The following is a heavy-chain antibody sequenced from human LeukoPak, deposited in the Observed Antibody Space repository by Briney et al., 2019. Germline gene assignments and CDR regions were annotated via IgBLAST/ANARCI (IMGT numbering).Heavy chain of an antibody. D-gene: IGHD4-11*01. V-gene: IGHV3-23*01. CDR2: ISSSGGTT. CDR1: GFNFSDYA. Sequence: PGGSLRLSCVASGFNFSDYAMNWVRQAPGKGLEWVSAISSSGGTTHYADSVKGRFAISRDNSKNTLSLQMSRLRHEDTARYYCAKDRYSNYGNWFDPWGQGTQVTVFS. CDR3: AKDRYSNYGNWFDP. J-gene: IGHJ5*02.